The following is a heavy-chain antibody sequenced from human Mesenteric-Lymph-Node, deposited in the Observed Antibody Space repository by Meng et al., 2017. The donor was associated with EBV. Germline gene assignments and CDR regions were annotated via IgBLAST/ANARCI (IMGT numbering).Heavy chain of an antibody. CDR2: IDYSGST. CDR1: GGSICSSSYY. Sequence: RRRQASGPGLVKPSGTRSLTCTGSGGSICSSSYYWGWIRQPPGKGLEWIGSIDYSGSTYYNPSLKSRVTISVDTSKNQFSLKLRSVTAADTAVYYCARPDSSSWIHFDYWGQGTLVTVSS. D-gene: IGHD6-13*01. J-gene: IGHJ4*02. V-gene: IGHV4-39*01. CDR3: ARPDSSSWIHFDY.